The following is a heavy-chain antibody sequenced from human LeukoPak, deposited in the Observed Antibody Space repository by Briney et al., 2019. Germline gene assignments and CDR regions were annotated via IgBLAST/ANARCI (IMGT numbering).Heavy chain of an antibody. J-gene: IGHJ4*02. V-gene: IGHV3-23*01. Sequence: PGGSLGLSCAASGFTFSSYAMSCVRAALGKGLEWVSAISGSGTTYYADSVRGRFIVSSDNSTQTPQFLMNSMRAEATAVYYYAKDQHGYILPGTDDYWGQGTLVTVSS. CDR1: GFTFSSYA. CDR3: AKDQHGYILPGTDDY. D-gene: IGHD3-9*01. CDR2: ISGSGTT.